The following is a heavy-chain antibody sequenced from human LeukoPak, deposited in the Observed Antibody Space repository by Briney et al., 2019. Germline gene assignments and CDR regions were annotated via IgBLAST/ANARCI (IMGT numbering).Heavy chain of an antibody. D-gene: IGHD3-22*01. CDR2: INPNSGGT. J-gene: IGHJ4*02. Sequence: GASVKVSCKASGYTFTGYYMHWVRQAPGQGLEWMGWINPNSGGTTYAQKFPGRVTMTRDTSISTAYMELSRLRSDDTAVYYCARGAMIVYADYWGQGTLVTVSS. V-gene: IGHV1-2*02. CDR3: ARGAMIVYADY. CDR1: GYTFTGYY.